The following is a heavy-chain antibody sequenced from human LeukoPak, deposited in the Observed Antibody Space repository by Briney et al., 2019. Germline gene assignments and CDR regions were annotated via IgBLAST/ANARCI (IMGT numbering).Heavy chain of an antibody. J-gene: IGHJ4*02. CDR2: IYYSGST. Sequence: PSETLSLTCTVSGGSISSYYWSWIRQPPGKGLEWIGYIYYSGSTNYNPSLKSRVTISVDTSKNRFSLKLSSVTAADTAVYYCARAGFQWLDFDYWGQGTLVTVSS. V-gene: IGHV4-59*01. CDR3: ARAGFQWLDFDY. CDR1: GGSISSYY. D-gene: IGHD6-19*01.